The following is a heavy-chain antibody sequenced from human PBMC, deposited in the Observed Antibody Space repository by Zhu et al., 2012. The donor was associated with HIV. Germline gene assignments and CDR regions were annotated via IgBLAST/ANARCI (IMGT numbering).Heavy chain of an antibody. Sequence: QVQLQESGPGLVKPSETLSLTCTVSGGSISSHYWSWIRQPPGKRLEWIGYIYYSGSTNYNPSLKSRLTISVGTPKNQFSLKLTSVTAADTAVYYCARLLVPAAISSVSFDYWGQGTLVTVSS. CDR2: IYYSGST. J-gene: IGHJ4*02. D-gene: IGHD2-2*02. V-gene: IGHV4-59*11. CDR3: ARLLVPAAISSVSFDY. CDR1: GGSISSHY.